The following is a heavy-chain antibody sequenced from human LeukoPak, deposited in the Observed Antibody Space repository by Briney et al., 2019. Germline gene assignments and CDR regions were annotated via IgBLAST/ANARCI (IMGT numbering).Heavy chain of an antibody. J-gene: IGHJ4*02. CDR2: ISSSDGSA. D-gene: IGHD3-10*01. CDR1: GFTFSSYA. CDR3: AKLVLRGVIGDFYYFDY. Sequence: GGSLRLSCAASGFTFSSYAMSWVRQVPGKGLEWVSAISSSDGSAYYADSVKGRFTISRDNSKNTLYLQMNSLRADDTAVYYCAKLVLRGVIGDFYYFDYWGQGTLVTVSS. V-gene: IGHV3-23*01.